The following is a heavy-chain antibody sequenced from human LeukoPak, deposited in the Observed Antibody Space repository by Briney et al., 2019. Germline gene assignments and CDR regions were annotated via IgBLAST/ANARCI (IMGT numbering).Heavy chain of an antibody. V-gene: IGHV3-48*02. CDR2: ISSSAVTI. CDR1: GFTFSDYS. Sequence: GGSLRLSCAASGFTFSDYSMDWVRQAPGKGLEWVSYISSSAVTIYYSDSVKGRFTISRDNAKNSLYLQMNSLRDEDTAVYYCARGDRDGYNYPFDSWGQGTLVTVSS. J-gene: IGHJ4*02. D-gene: IGHD5-24*01. CDR3: ARGDRDGYNYPFDS.